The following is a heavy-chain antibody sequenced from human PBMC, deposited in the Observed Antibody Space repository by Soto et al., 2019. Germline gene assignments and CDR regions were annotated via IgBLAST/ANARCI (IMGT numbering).Heavy chain of an antibody. D-gene: IGHD2-2*01. Sequence: PGESLKISCKGSGFTFTSYWIAWVRQMPGKGLEWMGIIYPGDSDSSYSPSFQGQVTISADKSINTAYPHWSSLKASDTAIYYCAKHEGYCSTTTCYNFDYWGQGTLVTVSS. V-gene: IGHV5-51*01. CDR2: IYPGDSDS. CDR3: AKHEGYCSTTTCYNFDY. CDR1: GFTFTSYW. J-gene: IGHJ4*02.